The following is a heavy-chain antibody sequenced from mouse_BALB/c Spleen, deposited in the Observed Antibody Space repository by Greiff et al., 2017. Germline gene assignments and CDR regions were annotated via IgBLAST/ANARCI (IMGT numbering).Heavy chain of an antibody. CDR2: IDPANGNT. V-gene: IGHV14-3*02. CDR3: ARSRGYGHYYAMDY. CDR1: GFNIKDTY. Sequence: VQLKESGAELVKPGASVKLSCTASGFNIKDTYMHWVKQRPEQGLEWIGRIDPANGNTKYDPKFQGKATITADTSSNTAYLQLSSLTSEDTAVYYCARSRGYGHYYAMDYWGQGTSVTVSS. J-gene: IGHJ4*01. D-gene: IGHD1-2*01.